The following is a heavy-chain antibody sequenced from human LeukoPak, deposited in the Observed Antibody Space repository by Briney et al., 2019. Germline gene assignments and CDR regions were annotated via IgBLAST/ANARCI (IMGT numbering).Heavy chain of an antibody. V-gene: IGHV5-51*01. J-gene: IGHJ6*04. CDR2: IYPGDTDT. CDR3: ARPDAAGPNGYYYGMDV. CDR1: GYSFTSYW. D-gene: IGHD6-13*01. Sequence: GESLKISCKGSGYSFTSYWIGWVRQMPGKGLEWMGIIYPGDTDTRYSPSFQGQVTISADKSISTAYLQWSSLKASDTAMYYCARPDAAGPNGYYYGMDVWGEGTTVTVSS.